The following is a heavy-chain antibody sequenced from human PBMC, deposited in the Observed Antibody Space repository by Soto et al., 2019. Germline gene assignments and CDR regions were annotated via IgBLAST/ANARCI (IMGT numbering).Heavy chain of an antibody. D-gene: IGHD3-9*01. J-gene: IGHJ6*01. CDR1: GGSISSGGYY. CDR3: ARSSWREESILNGYLDYYYYYGMDV. CDR2: IYYSGST. Sequence: TLSLTCTVSGGSISSGGYYWSWIRQHPGKGLEWIGYIYYSGSTYYNPSLKSRVTISVDTSKNQFSLKLSSVTAADTAAYYCARSSWREESILNGYLDYYYYYGMDVWGQGTTVTVSS. V-gene: IGHV4-31*03.